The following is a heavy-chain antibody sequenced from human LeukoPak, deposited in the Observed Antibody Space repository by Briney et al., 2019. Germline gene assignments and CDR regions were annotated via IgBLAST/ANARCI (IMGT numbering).Heavy chain of an antibody. J-gene: IGHJ4*02. CDR2: MSYDGSNK. Sequence: GSSLTLSCAASVFTFSSYGMHCVRQAPGKGLEWVAIMSYDGSNKYYADSVKGRFTIPRDNSKNTLYLQMSSLRAEDTAVYYCAKAVYGSGSYGDYWGQGTLVTVSS. V-gene: IGHV3-30*18. D-gene: IGHD3-10*01. CDR1: VFTFSSYG. CDR3: AKAVYGSGSYGDY.